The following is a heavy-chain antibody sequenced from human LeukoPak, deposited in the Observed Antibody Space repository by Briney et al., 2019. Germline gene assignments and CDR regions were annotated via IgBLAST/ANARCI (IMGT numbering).Heavy chain of an antibody. Sequence: PGGSLRLSCAASGFTFSSYGMHWVRQAPGKGLEWAAVIWYDGSNKYYADSVKGRFTISRDNSKNTLYLQMNSLRAEDTAVYYCARVSPAGNAFDIWGQGTMVTVSS. CDR2: IWYDGSNK. CDR1: GFTFSSYG. V-gene: IGHV3-33*01. CDR3: ARVSPAGNAFDI. J-gene: IGHJ3*02.